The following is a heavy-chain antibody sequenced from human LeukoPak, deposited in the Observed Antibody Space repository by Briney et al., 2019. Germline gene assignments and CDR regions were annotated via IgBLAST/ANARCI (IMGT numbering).Heavy chain of an antibody. V-gene: IGHV3-72*01. CDR2: TRNKANSYTT. CDR3: ASSQWLHPWAFDI. J-gene: IGHJ3*02. Sequence: GGSLRLSCAASGFTFSDHYMDWVRQAPGKGLEWVGRTRNKANSYTTEYAASVKGRFTISRDDSKNSLYLQMNSLKTEDTAVYYCASSQWLHPWAFDIWGQGTMVTVSS. D-gene: IGHD5-12*01. CDR1: GFTFSDHY.